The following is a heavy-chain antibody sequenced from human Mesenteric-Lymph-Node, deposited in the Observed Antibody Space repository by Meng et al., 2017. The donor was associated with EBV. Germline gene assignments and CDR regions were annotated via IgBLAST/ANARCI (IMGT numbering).Heavy chain of an antibody. Sequence: LQESGSGLVKPSHTLSLSCVCSGDSVSSHEFSWSWIRQPPGKGLEWIGFIYHAGATNYNPSLKSRVTLSIDKSQNQFSLRLSSVSAADTAVYYCARGGDYHDYWGQGILVTVSS. J-gene: IGHJ4*02. CDR1: GDSVSSHEFS. V-gene: IGHV4-30-2*01. CDR2: IYHAGAT. CDR3: ARGGDYHDY.